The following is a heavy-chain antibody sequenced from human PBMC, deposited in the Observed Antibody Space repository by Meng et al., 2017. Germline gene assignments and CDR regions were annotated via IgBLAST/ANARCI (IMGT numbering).Heavy chain of an antibody. V-gene: IGHV1-3*01. CDR2: INGGNGNT. CDR3: ARGNYEILTRYYIILDF. CDR1: GYSFTRFA. Sequence: ASVKVSCKTSGYSFTRFALHWVRQAPGQRLEWMGWINGGNGNTKYSQKFQDRVTITRDTSASTAYMELSSLRSEDTAVYFCARGNYEILTRYYIILDFWAQGTLVTVSS. D-gene: IGHD3-9*01. J-gene: IGHJ4*02.